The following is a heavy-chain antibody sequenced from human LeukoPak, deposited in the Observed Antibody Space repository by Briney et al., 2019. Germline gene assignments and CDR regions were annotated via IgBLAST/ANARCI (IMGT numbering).Heavy chain of an antibody. Sequence: SSETLSLTCTVSGGSIRSYFWSWIRQSPGKGLEYIGYIYYIGTTNYNPSLNSRVTISIDTSKNQFFLRLSSVTAADTAIYYCARVYDGSGSYYDSYYYYMDVWGKGTTVTVSS. CDR3: ARVYDGSGSYYDSYYYYMDV. J-gene: IGHJ6*03. CDR2: IYYIGTT. CDR1: GGSIRSYF. V-gene: IGHV4-59*13. D-gene: IGHD3-10*01.